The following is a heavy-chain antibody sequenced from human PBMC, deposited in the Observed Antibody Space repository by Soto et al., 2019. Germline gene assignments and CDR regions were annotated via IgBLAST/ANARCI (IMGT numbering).Heavy chain of an antibody. V-gene: IGHV1-3*05. Sequence: QVQLVQSGAEEKKPGASVKVSCKASGYTFTSYAMHWVRQAPGQRLEWMGWINAGNGNTKYSQKFPGRVTNTRDTSACTGDMELRSLRSEDTGVDYGAVSGGIAVADSWGQGALGTVCS. J-gene: IGHJ4*02. CDR1: GYTFTSYA. CDR3: AVSGGIAVADS. CDR2: INAGNGNT. D-gene: IGHD6-19*01.